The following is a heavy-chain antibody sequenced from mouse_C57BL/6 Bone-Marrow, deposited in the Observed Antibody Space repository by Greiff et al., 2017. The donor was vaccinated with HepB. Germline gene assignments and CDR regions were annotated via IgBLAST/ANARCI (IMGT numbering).Heavy chain of an antibody. Sequence: EVKVVESGGGLVKPGGSLKLSCAASGFTFSDYGMHWVRQAPEKGLEWVAYISSGSSTIYYADTVQGRFTISRDNAKNTLFLQMTSLRSEDTAMYYCAGGRQNGGYLYYFDYWGQGTTLTVSS. CDR3: AGGRQNGGYLYYFDY. V-gene: IGHV5-17*01. CDR1: GFTFSDYG. CDR2: ISSGSSTI. J-gene: IGHJ2*01. D-gene: IGHD2-3*01.